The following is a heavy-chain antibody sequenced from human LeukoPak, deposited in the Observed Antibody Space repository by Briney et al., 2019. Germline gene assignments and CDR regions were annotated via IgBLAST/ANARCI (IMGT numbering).Heavy chain of an antibody. V-gene: IGHV5-51*01. CDR3: ASTTYYYGSSGYWGAFDI. Sequence: GESLKISCKGSGYSFTSYWIGWVRQMPGKGLEWMGIIYPGDSDTRYSPSFQGQVTISADKSISTAYLQWSSLKASGTAMYYCASTTYYYGSSGYWGAFDIWGQGTMVTVSS. D-gene: IGHD3-22*01. CDR2: IYPGDSDT. J-gene: IGHJ3*02. CDR1: GYSFTSYW.